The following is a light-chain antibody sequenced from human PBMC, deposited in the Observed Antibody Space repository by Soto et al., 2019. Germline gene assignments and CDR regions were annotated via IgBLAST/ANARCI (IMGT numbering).Light chain of an antibody. CDR1: QRIGSW. CDR3: QQYTSYPLT. Sequence: DIQMTQSPSTLSAFVGDRVTITCRASQRIGSWLAWYQQKPGKAPNLLIYKASNLESGVPSRFSGSGFRTEFTLTISSLQPDDFATYSCQQYTSYPLTFGGGTKVEIK. J-gene: IGKJ4*01. CDR2: KAS. V-gene: IGKV1-5*03.